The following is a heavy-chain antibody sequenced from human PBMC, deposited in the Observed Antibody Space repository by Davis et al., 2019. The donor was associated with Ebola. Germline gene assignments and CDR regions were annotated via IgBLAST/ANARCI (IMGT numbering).Heavy chain of an antibody. CDR2: INPNSGGT. J-gene: IGHJ4*02. CDR1: GYTFTGYY. V-gene: IGHV1-2*04. CDR3: ARQDIVATIGVY. Sequence: ASVKVSCKASGYTFTGYYMHWVRQAPGQGLEWMGWINPNSGGTNYAQKFQGWVTMTRDTSISTAYMELSRLRSDDTAVYYCARQDIVATIGVYWGQGTLVTVSS. D-gene: IGHD5-12*01.